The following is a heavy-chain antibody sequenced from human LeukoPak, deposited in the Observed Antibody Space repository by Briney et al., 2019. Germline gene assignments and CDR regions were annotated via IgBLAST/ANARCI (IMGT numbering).Heavy chain of an antibody. CDR3: ARGRYCSGGSCHVDY. V-gene: IGHV4-39*07. Sequence: SETLSLTCTVSGGSISSSSYYWGWIRQPPGRGLEWIGSIYYSGSTYYNPSLKSRVTISVDTSKNQFSLKLSSVTAADTAVYYCARGRYCSGGSCHVDYWGQGTLVTVSS. CDR1: GGSISSSSYY. D-gene: IGHD2-15*01. J-gene: IGHJ4*02. CDR2: IYYSGST.